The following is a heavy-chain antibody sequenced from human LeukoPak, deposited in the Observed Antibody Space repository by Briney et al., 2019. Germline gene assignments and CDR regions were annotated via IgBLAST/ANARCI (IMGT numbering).Heavy chain of an antibody. CDR1: GFTFSDYY. D-gene: IGHD2/OR15-2a*01. CDR3: ARDTGNRPSLRAFDI. J-gene: IGHJ3*02. V-gene: IGHV3-11*01. Sequence: GGSLRLFCAASGFTFSDYYMSWIRQAPGKGLEGVSYISSSGSTIYYADSVKGRFTISRDNAKNSLYLQMNSLRAEDTAVYYCARDTGNRPSLRAFDIWGQGTMVTVSS. CDR2: ISSSGSTI.